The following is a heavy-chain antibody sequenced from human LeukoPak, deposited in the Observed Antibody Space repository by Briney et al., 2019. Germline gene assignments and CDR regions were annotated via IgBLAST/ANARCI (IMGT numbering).Heavy chain of an antibody. Sequence: PGRSLRLSCTTSGFTFDDYAMRWVRQAPGKGLEWVGFFRSKPYGGTTEYAASVKGRFTISRDDSKSIAYLQMISLKTEDTAVYYCTRSGSGGWYPGFDYWGQGTLVTVSS. CDR3: TRSGSGGWYPGFDY. CDR2: FRSKPYGGTT. V-gene: IGHV3-49*04. D-gene: IGHD6-19*01. CDR1: GFTFDDYA. J-gene: IGHJ4*02.